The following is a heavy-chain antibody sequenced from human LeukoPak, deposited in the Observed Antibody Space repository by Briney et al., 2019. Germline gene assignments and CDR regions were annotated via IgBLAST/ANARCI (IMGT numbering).Heavy chain of an antibody. CDR1: GYTFTSYY. CDR2: INPSGGST. J-gene: IGHJ4*02. V-gene: IGHV1-46*01. CDR3: ARDREMATILDY. D-gene: IGHD5-24*01. Sequence: ASVKVSXKASGYTFTSYYMHWVRQAPGQGLEWMGIINPSGGSTSYAQKFQGRVTMTRDTSTSTVYMELSSLRSEDTAVYYCARDREMATILDYWGQGTLVTVSS.